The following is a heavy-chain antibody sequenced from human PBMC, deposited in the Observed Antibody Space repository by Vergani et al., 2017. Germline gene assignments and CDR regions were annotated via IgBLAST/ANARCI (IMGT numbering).Heavy chain of an antibody. CDR3: ARGDYGILTGYRY. CDR1: GYTFSNYY. J-gene: IGHJ4*02. Sequence: QVQVVQSGAEVKKSGASVKVSCKTSGYTFSNYYMHWVRQAPGQGLEWMGIINPSGGHTNYAQKFQGRVTMTRDTSTSTVYMVLSSLRSEDTAIYYCARGDYGILTGYRYWGKGTLVTVSA. V-gene: IGHV1-46*03. CDR2: INPSGGHT. D-gene: IGHD3-9*01.